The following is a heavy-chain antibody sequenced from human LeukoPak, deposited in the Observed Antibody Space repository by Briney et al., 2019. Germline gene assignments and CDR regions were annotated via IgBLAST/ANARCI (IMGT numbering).Heavy chain of an antibody. Sequence: PSETLSLTCTVSGGSISNYYWSWIRQPPGKGLEWIGNIYYSGSTNYNPSLKSRVTISVDTSKNQFSLKLSSVTAADTAVYYCARVMYHYGDYALDYWGQGTLVTVSS. CDR3: ARVMYHYGDYALDY. D-gene: IGHD4-17*01. J-gene: IGHJ4*02. CDR1: GGSISNYY. CDR2: IYYSGST. V-gene: IGHV4-59*01.